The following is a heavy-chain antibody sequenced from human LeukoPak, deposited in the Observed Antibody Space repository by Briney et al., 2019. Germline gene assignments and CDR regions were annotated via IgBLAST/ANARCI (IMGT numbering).Heavy chain of an antibody. CDR1: GFTFSSYG. D-gene: IGHD3-10*01. V-gene: IGHV3-30*02. J-gene: IGHJ6*03. Sequence: GGSLRLSCAASGFTFSSYGMHWVRQAPGKGLEWVAFIRYDGSNKYYADSVKGRFTISRDNSKNTLYLQMNSLRAEDTAVYYCAKVKGFGEQLPYYYYYMDVWGKGTTVTISS. CDR3: AKVKGFGEQLPYYYYYMDV. CDR2: IRYDGSNK.